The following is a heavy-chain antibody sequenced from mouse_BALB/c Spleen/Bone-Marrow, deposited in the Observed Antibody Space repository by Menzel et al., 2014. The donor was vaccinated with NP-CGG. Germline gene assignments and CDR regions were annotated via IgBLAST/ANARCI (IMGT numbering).Heavy chain of an antibody. Sequence: VQGVESGPGLVKPGASVMISCKASGYTFTSYYIHWVKQRPGQGLEWIGWIYPGNVNTKYNEKFKGKATLTADKSSSTAYMQLSSLTSEDSAVYYCARCYYGSSYAMDYWGQGTSVTVSS. CDR3: ARCYYGSSYAMDY. CDR1: GYTFTSYY. CDR2: IYPGNVNT. D-gene: IGHD1-1*01. V-gene: IGHV1S56*01. J-gene: IGHJ4*01.